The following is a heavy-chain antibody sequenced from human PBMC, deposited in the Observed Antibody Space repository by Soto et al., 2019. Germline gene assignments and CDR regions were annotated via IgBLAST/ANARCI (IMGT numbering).Heavy chain of an antibody. Sequence: GGSLRLSCAASGFTFSSYSMNWVRQAPGKGLEWVSSISSSSSYIYYADSVKGRFTISRDNAKNSLYLHMNSLRAEDTAVYYCSRDRSDSSSWYAFDLWGQGTMVTVSS. CDR3: SRDRSDSSSWYAFDL. CDR1: GFTFSSYS. CDR2: ISSSSSYI. J-gene: IGHJ3*01. V-gene: IGHV3-21*01. D-gene: IGHD6-13*01.